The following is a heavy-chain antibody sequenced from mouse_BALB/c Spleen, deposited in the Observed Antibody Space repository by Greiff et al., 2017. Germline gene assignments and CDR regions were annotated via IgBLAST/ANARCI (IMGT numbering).Heavy chain of an antibody. CDR3: ARDIGLADY. CDR2: IRNKANGYTT. J-gene: IGHJ2*01. Sequence: EVKLVESGGGLVQPGGSLRLSCATSGFTFTDYYMSWVRQPPGKALEWLGFIRNKANGYTTEYSASVKGRFTISRDNSQSILYLQMNTLRAEDSATYYCARDIGLADYWGQGTTLTVSS. V-gene: IGHV7-3*02. D-gene: IGHD3-3*01. CDR1: GFTFTDYY.